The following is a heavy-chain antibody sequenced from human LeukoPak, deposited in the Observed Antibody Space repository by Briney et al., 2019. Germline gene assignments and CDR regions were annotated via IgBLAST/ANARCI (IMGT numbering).Heavy chain of an antibody. D-gene: IGHD3-16*01. CDR1: GFTFSSYE. CDR3: ARFGATAIDY. Sequence: PGGSLRLSCAASGFTFSSYEMNWARQAPGKGLEWVSYISSSGSTIYYAGSVKGRFTISRDNAKNSLYLQMNGLRDEDTAVYYCARFGATAIDYWGQGTLVTVSS. CDR2: ISSSGSTI. V-gene: IGHV3-48*03. J-gene: IGHJ4*02.